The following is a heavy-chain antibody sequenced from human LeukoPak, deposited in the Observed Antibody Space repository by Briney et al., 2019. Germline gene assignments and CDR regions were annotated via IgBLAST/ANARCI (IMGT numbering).Heavy chain of an antibody. V-gene: IGHV4-59*12. CDR1: GGSISSYY. CDR3: AREKRDDIVVVPAALDY. D-gene: IGHD2-2*01. Sequence: SETLSLTCTVSGGSISSYYWSWIRQPPGKGLEWIGYIYYSGTTNYNPSLKSRVTISVDTSKNQFSLKLSSVTAADTAVYYCAREKRDDIVVVPAALDYWGQGTLVTVSS. CDR2: IYYSGTT. J-gene: IGHJ4*02.